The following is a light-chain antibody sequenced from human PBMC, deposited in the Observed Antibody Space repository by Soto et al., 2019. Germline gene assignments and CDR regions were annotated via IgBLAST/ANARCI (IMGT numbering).Light chain of an antibody. CDR1: SSDVGGYDY. CDR3: SSYAGSSTYV. J-gene: IGLJ1*01. Sequence: QSALTQPPSASGSPGQSVTISCTGTSSDVGGYDYVSWYQQHPGKAPKLMIYEVSKRPSGVPDRFSGSKSGNTASLTVSRLQAEDEADYYCSSYAGSSTYVFGTGTKLTVL. V-gene: IGLV2-8*01. CDR2: EVS.